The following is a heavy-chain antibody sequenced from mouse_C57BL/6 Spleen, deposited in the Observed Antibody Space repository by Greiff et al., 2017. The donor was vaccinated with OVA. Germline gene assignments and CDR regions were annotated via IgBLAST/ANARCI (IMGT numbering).Heavy chain of an antibody. CDR1: GFSFNTYA. V-gene: IGHV10-1*01. Sequence: EVKLQESGGGLVQPKGSLKLSCAASGFSFNTYAMHWVRQAPGKGLEWVARIRSKSNNYATYYADSVKDRFTISRDDSESMLYLQMNNMKTEDTAMYYCGGGYSYYFDYWGQGTTLTVSS. J-gene: IGHJ2*01. CDR3: GGGYSYYFDY. CDR2: IRSKSNNYAT.